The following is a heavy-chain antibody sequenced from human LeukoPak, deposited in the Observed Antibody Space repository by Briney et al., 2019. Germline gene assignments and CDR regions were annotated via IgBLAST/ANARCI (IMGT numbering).Heavy chain of an antibody. CDR1: GFTFSRHS. Sequence: GGSLRLSCAASGFTFSRHSMNWVRQAPGKGLEWVSSISSSSGYIYYADSVKGRFTISRDNAKNSLYLQMNSLRAEDTAVYYCARAYWGSYRYTTPDFDYWGQGTLVTVSS. V-gene: IGHV3-21*01. CDR3: ARAYWGSYRYTTPDFDY. D-gene: IGHD3-16*02. CDR2: ISSSSGYI. J-gene: IGHJ4*02.